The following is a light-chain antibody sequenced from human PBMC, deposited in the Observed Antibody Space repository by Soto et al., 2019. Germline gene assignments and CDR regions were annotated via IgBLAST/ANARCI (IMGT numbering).Light chain of an antibody. J-gene: IGLJ1*01. CDR2: DIS. V-gene: IGLV2-14*03. Sequence: QSVLTQPASVSGSPGQWITISCTGTSSDVGGYNYVSWYQHHPGKAPKLMIYDISNRPSGVPNRFSGFKSGNTASLTISGLQAEDEADYYCSSYTSSSSLGVFGTGTKVTVL. CDR1: SSDVGGYNY. CDR3: SSYTSSSSLGV.